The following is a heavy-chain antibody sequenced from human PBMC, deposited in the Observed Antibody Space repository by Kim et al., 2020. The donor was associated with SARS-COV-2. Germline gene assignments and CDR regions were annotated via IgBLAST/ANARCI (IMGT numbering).Heavy chain of an antibody. D-gene: IGHD2-15*01. Sequence: SETLSLTCTVSGGSISGSTYYWGWIRQTPGKDLEWIGSISYRGDAYYNPSLKSRVTISVDTSNNQFSLKVSSMTAADTAVYYCARDRGCSGSCYVDPWGQGILVTVSS. J-gene: IGHJ5*02. CDR1: GGSISGSTYY. V-gene: IGHV4-39*07. CDR2: ISYRGDA. CDR3: ARDRGCSGSCYVDP.